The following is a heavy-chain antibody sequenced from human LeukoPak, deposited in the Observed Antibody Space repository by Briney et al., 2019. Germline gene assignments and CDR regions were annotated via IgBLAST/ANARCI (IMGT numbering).Heavy chain of an antibody. D-gene: IGHD2-8*01. CDR3: VKNGWLDD. CDR1: GFTFSSQN. V-gene: IGHV3-21*06. CDR2: ISISGDST. J-gene: IGHJ5*02. Sequence: GGSLRLSCAAPGFTFSSQNMNWVRQAPGKGLEWVSWISISGDSTNYADSVEGRFTISRDNAKNSLHLLMNNLRVEDRGVYYCVKNGWLDDWGQGILVTVSS.